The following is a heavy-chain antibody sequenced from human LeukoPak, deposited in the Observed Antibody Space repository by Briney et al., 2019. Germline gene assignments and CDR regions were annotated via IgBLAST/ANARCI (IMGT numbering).Heavy chain of an antibody. CDR2: IFYSGST. J-gene: IGHJ5*02. CDR1: GGSISTSSYY. Sequence: PSETLSLTCTVSGGSISTSSYYWGWVRQPPGKGLEWIGNIFYSGSTYYSPSLKSRVTISLDTSKNQFSLKLSSVTAADTAVYYCARVVDPSTIHCGGDCYSRYLPDNWFDPWGQGTLVTVSS. D-gene: IGHD2-21*02. V-gene: IGHV4-39*07. CDR3: ARVVDPSTIHCGGDCYSRYLPDNWFDP.